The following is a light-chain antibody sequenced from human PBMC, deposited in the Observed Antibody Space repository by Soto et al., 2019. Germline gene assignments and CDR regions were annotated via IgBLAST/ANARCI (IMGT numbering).Light chain of an antibody. J-gene: IGKJ2*01. CDR2: DTS. V-gene: IGKV3-11*01. Sequence: EIVMTQSPATLSVSPGERATLSCRASQSVRSNLAWYQQKPGQSPRLLMYDTSNRATGIPVRISGSGSGTDFTLTISSLEPEDFAVYYCQQRNSWPETFGQGTKLDIK. CDR3: QQRNSWPET. CDR1: QSVRSN.